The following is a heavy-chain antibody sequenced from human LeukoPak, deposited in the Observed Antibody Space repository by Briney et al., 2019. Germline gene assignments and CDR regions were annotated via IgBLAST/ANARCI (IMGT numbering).Heavy chain of an antibody. CDR1: GFTLRNYY. D-gene: IGHD1-14*01. V-gene: IGHV3-11*04. J-gene: IGHJ5*02. CDR3: ARDEGTPST. Sequence: GGSLRLSCVAYGFTLRNYYMSWVRQAPGKGLEWLADISGNGCTTHSADSVKGRFTISRDNAKNSLHLQLHSLRPDDTAVYYCARDEGTPSTWGQGTLVTVSS. CDR2: ISGNGCTT.